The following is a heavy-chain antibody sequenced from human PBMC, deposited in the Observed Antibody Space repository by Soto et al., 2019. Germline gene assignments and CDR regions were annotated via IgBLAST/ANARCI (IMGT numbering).Heavy chain of an antibody. D-gene: IGHD3-3*01. CDR1: GFPLTTSGVG. Sequence: QITLNDSGPTVVRPTETLTLTCRFSGFPLTTSGVGVGWIRQSPGKAPEWLALIYWDDEKRDSASLKSRLTITKDTSKNQVVLTVSDLDPTDTATYYCAHRVLRTVFGLVTTTAIYFDFWGQGTPVAVSS. CDR3: AHRVLRTVFGLVTTTAIYFDF. J-gene: IGHJ4*02. CDR2: IYWDDEK. V-gene: IGHV2-5*02.